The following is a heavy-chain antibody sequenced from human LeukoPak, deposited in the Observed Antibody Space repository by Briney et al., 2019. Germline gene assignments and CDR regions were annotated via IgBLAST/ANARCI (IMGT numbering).Heavy chain of an antibody. CDR2: MNPNSGNT. V-gene: IGHV1-8*01. CDR3: ARSTRDDFWSGYLPYYYGMDV. D-gene: IGHD3-3*01. Sequence: ASVKVSCKASGYTFTSYDINWVRQATGQGLEWMGWMNPNSGNTGYAQKFQGRVTMTRNTSISTAYMELSSLRSEDTAVYYCARSTRDDFWSGYLPYYYGMDVWGQGTTVTVSS. J-gene: IGHJ6*02. CDR1: GYTFTSYD.